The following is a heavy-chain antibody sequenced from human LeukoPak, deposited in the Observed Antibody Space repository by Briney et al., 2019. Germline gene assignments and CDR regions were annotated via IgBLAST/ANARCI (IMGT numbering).Heavy chain of an antibody. CDR3: ARSEGSSWSRGGAFDI. CDR2: IYYSGST. Sequence: PSQTLSLTCTVSGGSISSGGYYWSWLRQHPGKGLEWIGYIYYSGSTYYNPSLKSRVTISVDTSKNQFSLKLSSVTAADTAVYYCARSEGSSWSRGGAFDIWGQGTMVTVSS. J-gene: IGHJ3*02. D-gene: IGHD6-13*01. CDR1: GGSISSGGYY. V-gene: IGHV4-31*03.